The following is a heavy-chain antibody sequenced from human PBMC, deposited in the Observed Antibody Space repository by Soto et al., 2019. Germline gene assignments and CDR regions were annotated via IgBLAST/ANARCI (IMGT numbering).Heavy chain of an antibody. CDR3: ASGPTIAAASYYFDY. CDR1: GYTFTSYD. CDR2: MNPNSGNT. Sequence: QVQLVQSGAEVKKPGASVKVSCKASGYTFTSYDINWVRQATGQGLEWMGWMNPNSGNTGYAQKFQGRVTMTRNTSISKAYMELSSVRSEDTAVYYCASGPTIAAASYYFDYWGQGTLVTVSS. V-gene: IGHV1-8*01. J-gene: IGHJ4*02. D-gene: IGHD6-13*01.